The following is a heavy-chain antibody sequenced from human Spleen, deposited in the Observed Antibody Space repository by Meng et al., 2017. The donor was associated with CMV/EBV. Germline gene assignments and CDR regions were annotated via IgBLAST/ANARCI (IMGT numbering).Heavy chain of an antibody. CDR2: IIPIFGTA. V-gene: IGHV1-69*13. Sequence: VKVSCKASGGTFSSYAFSWVRQDPGQGLEWMGGIIPIFGTANYAQKFQGRVTITTDESTSTAYMELSSLRSEDPAVYYCARDSRFLERLSTYGMDVWGQGTTVTVSS. CDR3: ARDSRFLERLSTYGMDV. D-gene: IGHD3-3*01. J-gene: IGHJ6*02. CDR1: GGTFSSYA.